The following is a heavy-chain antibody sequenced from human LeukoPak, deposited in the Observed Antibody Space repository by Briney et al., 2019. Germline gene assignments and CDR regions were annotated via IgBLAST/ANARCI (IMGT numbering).Heavy chain of an antibody. CDR2: INSDGSST. J-gene: IGHJ4*02. CDR3: ASPGATSKFDY. D-gene: IGHD1-26*01. V-gene: IGHV3-74*01. CDR1: GFTFSSNW. Sequence: GGSLRRSCVASGFTFSSNWMHWVRQAPGKGLVWVSRINSDGSSTSYADSVKGRFTISRDNAKNTLYLQMNSLRAEDTAVYFCASPGATSKFDYWGQGTQVTVSS.